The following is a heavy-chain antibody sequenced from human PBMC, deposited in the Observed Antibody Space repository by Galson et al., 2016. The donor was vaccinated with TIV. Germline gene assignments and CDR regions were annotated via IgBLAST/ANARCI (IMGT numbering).Heavy chain of an antibody. J-gene: IGHJ5*02. Sequence: SETLSLTCGVSGDSMTSSSYYWGWIRQPPGKGLEWIGSIYHTGRTYYNRSLKSRVTIFVDVSKKQFSLKLTSVTAADTAVYYCARHATPEGWFEYTWFDPWGQGTLVTVSS. CDR2: IYHTGRT. D-gene: IGHD3-10*01. CDR3: ARHATPEGWFEYTWFDP. V-gene: IGHV4-39*01. CDR1: GDSMTSSSYY.